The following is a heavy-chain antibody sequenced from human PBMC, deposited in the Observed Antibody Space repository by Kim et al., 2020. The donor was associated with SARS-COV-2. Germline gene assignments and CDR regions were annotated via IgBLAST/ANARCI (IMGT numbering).Heavy chain of an antibody. CDR3: AKGGAHYGGYVSFFAS. CDR2: VSFDGRVE. CDR1: GFIFGSYG. V-gene: IGHV3-30*18. Sequence: GGSLRLSCAASGFIFGSYGMHWVRQAPGKGLEWVAVVSFDGRVEHYADSVKGRFTISRDNIRNTLYLEMNGLKTGDSAVYFCAKGGAHYGGYVSFFASWGQGTLVTVSS. J-gene: IGHJ4*02. D-gene: IGHD2-21*01.